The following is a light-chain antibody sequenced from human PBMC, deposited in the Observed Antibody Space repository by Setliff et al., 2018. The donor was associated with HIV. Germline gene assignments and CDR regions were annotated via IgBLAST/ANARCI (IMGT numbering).Light chain of an antibody. CDR3: QSFDSSLNGYV. CDR1: SSTIGAVYD. Sequence: QSVLTQPPSVSGAPGQRVTISCTGSSSTIGAVYDVHWYQRFPGTAPKVLIYANSNRPSGVPDRFSGSKSGTSASRAITGLQAEDEADYFCQSFDSSLNGYVFGTGTKV. CDR2: ANS. V-gene: IGLV1-40*01. J-gene: IGLJ1*01.